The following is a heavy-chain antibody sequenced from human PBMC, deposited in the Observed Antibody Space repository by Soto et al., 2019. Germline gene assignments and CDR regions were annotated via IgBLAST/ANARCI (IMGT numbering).Heavy chain of an antibody. Sequence: PGESLKISCKGSGYSFTSYWIGWVRQMPGKGLEWMGIIYPGDSDTRYSPSFQGQVTISVDTSKNQFSLKLSSVTAADTAVYYCARAAYDILTGSYYFDYWGQGTLVTVSS. D-gene: IGHD3-9*01. CDR3: ARAAYDILTGSYYFDY. V-gene: IGHV5-51*01. CDR2: IYPGDSDT. CDR1: GYSFTSYW. J-gene: IGHJ4*02.